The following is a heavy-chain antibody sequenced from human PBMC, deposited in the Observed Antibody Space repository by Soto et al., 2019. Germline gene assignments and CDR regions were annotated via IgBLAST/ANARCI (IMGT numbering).Heavy chain of an antibody. D-gene: IGHD7-27*01. Sequence: SETLSLTCAVYGGSFSGYYWSWIRQPPGKGLEWIGEINHSGSTNYNPSLKSRVTISVDTSKNQFSLKLSSVTAADTAVYYCAKNWNWGSLVHWGQGTLVTSPQ. J-gene: IGHJ4*02. V-gene: IGHV4-34*01. CDR1: GGSFSGYY. CDR2: INHSGST. CDR3: AKNWNWGSLVH.